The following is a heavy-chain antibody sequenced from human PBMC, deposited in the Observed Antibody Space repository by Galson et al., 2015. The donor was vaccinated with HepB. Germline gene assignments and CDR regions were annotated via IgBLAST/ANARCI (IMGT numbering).Heavy chain of an antibody. Sequence: QSGAEVKKPGESLRISCKGSEYSFTSYWISWVRQMPGKGLEWMGRIDPSDSYSNYSPSFQGHVTISADKSISTAYLQWISLKASDTAIYYCARHHLWFGESRDAFDIWGQGTMVTVSS. CDR2: IDPSDSYS. CDR1: EYSFTSYW. D-gene: IGHD3-10*01. J-gene: IGHJ3*02. V-gene: IGHV5-10-1*01. CDR3: ARHHLWFGESRDAFDI.